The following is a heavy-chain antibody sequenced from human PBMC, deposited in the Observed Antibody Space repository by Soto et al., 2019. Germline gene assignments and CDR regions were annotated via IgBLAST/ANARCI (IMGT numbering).Heavy chain of an antibody. D-gene: IGHD2-15*01. CDR2: IYRSGST. CDR3: ARDGEWQLPYDY. J-gene: IGHJ4*02. V-gene: IGHV4-38-2*02. Sequence: KPSETLSLTCVVSGYSISSGYYWGWIRQPPGKGLEWIGNIYRSGSTYYNPSLKSRVTISVDTSKNQFSLKLSSVTAADTAVYYCARDGEWQLPYDYWGLGTLVTVSS. CDR1: GYSISSGYY.